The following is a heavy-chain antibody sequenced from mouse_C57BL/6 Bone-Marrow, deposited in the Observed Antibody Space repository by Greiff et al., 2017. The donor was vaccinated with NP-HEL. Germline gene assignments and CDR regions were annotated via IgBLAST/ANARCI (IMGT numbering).Heavy chain of an antibody. CDR2: ISSGGDYI. V-gene: IGHV5-9-1*02. CDR3: TRVTGSRYGGWYFEV. D-gene: IGHD1-1*01. J-gene: IGHJ1*03. Sequence: EVQRVESGEGLVKPGGSLKFSCAASGFTFSSYAMSWVRQTPEKRLEWVAYISSGGDYIYYADTVKGRFTISRANASNTLYLQMSSLRSEDTAMYSFTRVTGSRYGGWYFEVWGTGTTVTVSS. CDR1: GFTFSSYA.